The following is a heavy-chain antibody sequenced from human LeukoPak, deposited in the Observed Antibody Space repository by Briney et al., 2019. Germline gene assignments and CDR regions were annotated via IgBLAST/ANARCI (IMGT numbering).Heavy chain of an antibody. V-gene: IGHV3-74*01. Sequence: PGGSLRLSCAVSGFTFSSSWMHWVRQAPGRGLVWVSRISSDGSDIFYADSVKGRFTISRDNSKNMLYLQMNSLRAEDTAVYYCARVRGDGISRDGYNSPLGSWGQGTLVTVSS. CDR3: ARVRGDGISRDGYNSPLGS. CDR1: GFTFSSSW. D-gene: IGHD5-24*01. J-gene: IGHJ5*02. CDR2: ISSDGSDI.